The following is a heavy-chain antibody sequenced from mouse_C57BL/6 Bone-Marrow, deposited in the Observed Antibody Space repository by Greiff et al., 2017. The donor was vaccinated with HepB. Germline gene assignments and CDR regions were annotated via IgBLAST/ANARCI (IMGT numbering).Heavy chain of an antibody. D-gene: IGHD1-1*01. CDR3: AREILLRYGYAMDY. CDR1: GYTFTSYW. CDR2: IDPSDSYT. Sequence: QVQLKQSGAELVKPGASVKLSCKASGYTFTSYWMHWVKQRPGQGLEWIGEIDPSDSYTNYNQKFKGKSTLTVDKSSSTAYMQLSSLTSEDSAVYYCAREILLRYGYAMDYWGQGTSVTVSS. V-gene: IGHV1-69*01. J-gene: IGHJ4*01.